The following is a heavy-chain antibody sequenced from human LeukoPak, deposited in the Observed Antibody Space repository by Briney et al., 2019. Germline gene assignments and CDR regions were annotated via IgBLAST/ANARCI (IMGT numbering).Heavy chain of an antibody. CDR2: ISGSGGST. CDR1: GFTFSTYA. J-gene: IGHJ4*02. Sequence: GGTLRLSCAASGFTFSTYAMSWVRQAPGKGLEWVSGISGSGGSTFYADSVKGRFTISRDNSKNTLYLQMNSLRAEDTAVYYCAKDPLAPFDYWGQGTLVTVSS. V-gene: IGHV3-23*01. CDR3: AKDPLAPFDY.